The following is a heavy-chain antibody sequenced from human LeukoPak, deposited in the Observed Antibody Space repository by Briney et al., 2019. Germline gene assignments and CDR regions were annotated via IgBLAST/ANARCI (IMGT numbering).Heavy chain of an antibody. CDR3: VRDRNNNYFDY. J-gene: IGHJ4*02. Sequence: GGSLKLSCAASGFAFHIYGMRWVRQAPGKGLEWVSFIWADGTRQFYADSVKGRFTISRDNSNNTVYLHMNSLKAEDTALYYCVRDRNNNYFDYWGQGTLLTVSP. CDR1: GFAFHIYG. V-gene: IGHV3-33*01. D-gene: IGHD1-14*01. CDR2: IWADGTRQ.